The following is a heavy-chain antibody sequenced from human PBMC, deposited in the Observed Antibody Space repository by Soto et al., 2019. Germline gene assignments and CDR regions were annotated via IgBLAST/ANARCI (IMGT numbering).Heavy chain of an antibody. Sequence: QVQLVQSGAEVKKPGASVKVSCKASGYTFSSYAMHWVRQAPGQRLEWMGWINAGNGNTKYSQKFQGRVTITRDTSASTAYMELSSLRSEDTAVYYCARDRYGSGSYLDYWGQGTLVTVSS. D-gene: IGHD3-10*01. V-gene: IGHV1-3*01. CDR3: ARDRYGSGSYLDY. J-gene: IGHJ4*02. CDR1: GYTFSSYA. CDR2: INAGNGNT.